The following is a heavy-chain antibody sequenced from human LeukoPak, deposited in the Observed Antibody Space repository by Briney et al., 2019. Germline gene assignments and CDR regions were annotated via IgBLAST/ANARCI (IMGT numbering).Heavy chain of an antibody. CDR2: IIPIFGTA. V-gene: IGHV1-69*13. CDR1: GGTFSSYA. J-gene: IGHJ6*03. CDR3: ARDRPQPSNIVVVPAALYYMDA. D-gene: IGHD2-2*01. Sequence: GASVKVSCKASGGTFSSYAISWVRQAPGQGLEWMGGIIPIFGTANYAQKFQGRVTITADESTSTAYMELSSLRSEDTAVYYCARDRPQPSNIVVVPAALYYMDAWGKGTTVTVSS.